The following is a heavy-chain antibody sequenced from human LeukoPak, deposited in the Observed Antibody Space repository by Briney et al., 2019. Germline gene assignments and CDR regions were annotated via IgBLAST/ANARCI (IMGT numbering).Heavy chain of an antibody. CDR1: GGSISKANSY. Sequence: SETLSLTCTVSGGSISKANSYWGWIRQSPGKELEWIGSSDYIGGTTYNPSLKSRVTVSVDTSKNQFSLKLSSVTAADTAVYYCASRYGSGGNYYDYWGQGTLVTVSS. D-gene: IGHD2-15*01. J-gene: IGHJ4*02. CDR2: SDYIGGT. V-gene: IGHV4-39*01. CDR3: ASRYGSGGNYYDY.